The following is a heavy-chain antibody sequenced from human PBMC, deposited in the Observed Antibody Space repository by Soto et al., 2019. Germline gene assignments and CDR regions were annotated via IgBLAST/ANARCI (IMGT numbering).Heavy chain of an antibody. J-gene: IGHJ4*01. CDR3: AGWNYDY. V-gene: IGHV3-72*01. CDR1: GFTFSDHY. CDR2: ARNKVNSYTT. Sequence: GGSLRLSCAASGFTFSDHYMDWVRQAPGKGLEWVGRARNKVNSYTTAYAASVEGRFIISRDDSKNSLYLQMNSLKTEDTAVYFCAGWNYDYWGHGTQVTVSS. D-gene: IGHD1-7*01.